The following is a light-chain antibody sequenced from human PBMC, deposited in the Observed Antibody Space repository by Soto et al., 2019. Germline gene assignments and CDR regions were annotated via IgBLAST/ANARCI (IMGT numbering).Light chain of an antibody. CDR1: QSVRSN. CDR2: GAS. V-gene: IGKV3-15*01. CDR3: QQYNNLPIT. Sequence: EVVMKQSTATLSVSPGERVSLSCMASQSVRSNLAWYQQKPGQAPRLLIYGASTRATGIPARFSGSGSGTEFTLTISSLQSEDFAVYYCQQYNNLPITFGQG. J-gene: IGKJ5*01.